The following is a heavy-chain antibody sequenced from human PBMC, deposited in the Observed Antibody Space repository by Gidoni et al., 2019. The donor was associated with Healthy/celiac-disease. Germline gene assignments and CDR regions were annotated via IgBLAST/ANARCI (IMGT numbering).Heavy chain of an antibody. CDR2: IYYSGST. CDR3: ARHSFRVGGSYYWYFDL. J-gene: IGHJ2*01. D-gene: IGHD1-26*01. CDR1: GGSISRYY. Sequence: QVQLQASGPGLVKPSETLSLPCTVSGGSISRYYWSWIRQPPGKGLEWIGYIYYSGSTNYNPSLKSRVTISVDTSKNQFSLKLSSVTAADTAVYYCARHSFRVGGSYYWYFDLWGRGTLVTVSS. V-gene: IGHV4-59*08.